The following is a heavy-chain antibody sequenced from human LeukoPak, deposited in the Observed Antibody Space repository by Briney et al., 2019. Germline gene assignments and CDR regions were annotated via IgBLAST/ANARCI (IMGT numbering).Heavy chain of an antibody. CDR3: ARMDTAMDFFDY. V-gene: IGHV4-59*01. D-gene: IGHD5-18*01. Sequence: SETLSLTCTVSGGSISTYYWSWIRQPPGKGLEWIGCIFYSGSTIYSPSLKSRVTISVDTSTNRFSLKLSSVTAADTAAYYCARMDTAMDFFDYWGQGTLVTVSS. J-gene: IGHJ4*02. CDR1: GGSISTYY. CDR2: IFYSGST.